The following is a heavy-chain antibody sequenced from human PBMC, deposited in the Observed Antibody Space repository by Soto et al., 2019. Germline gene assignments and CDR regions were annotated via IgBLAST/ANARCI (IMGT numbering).Heavy chain of an antibody. CDR1: GFTFSSYW. CDR3: SRDATTGYSAAGDY. Sequence: GGSLRLSCAASGFTFSSYWMHWVRQPPGKGLMWVSRINNDGSSRSYADSVKGRFTISRDNAKNTLYLQVNSLRAEDTAVYYCSRDATTGYSAAGDYWGQGTLVTVSS. J-gene: IGHJ4*02. CDR2: INNDGSSR. V-gene: IGHV3-74*01. D-gene: IGHD1-26*01.